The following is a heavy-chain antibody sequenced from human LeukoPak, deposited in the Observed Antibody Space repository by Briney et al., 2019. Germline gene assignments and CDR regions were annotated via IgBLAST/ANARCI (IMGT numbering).Heavy chain of an antibody. V-gene: IGHV4-34*01. Sequence: SETLSLTCTVYGGSFSGYYWSWIRQPPGKGLEWIGEINHSGSTNYNPSLKSRVTISVDTSKNQFSLKLSSVTAADTAVYYCARVGFSSSWYVSYWFDPWGQGTLVTVSS. CDR3: ARVGFSSSWYVSYWFDP. D-gene: IGHD6-13*01. CDR2: INHSGST. J-gene: IGHJ5*02. CDR1: GGSFSGYY.